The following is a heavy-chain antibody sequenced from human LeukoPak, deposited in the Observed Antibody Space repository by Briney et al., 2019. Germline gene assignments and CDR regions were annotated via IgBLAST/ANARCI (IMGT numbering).Heavy chain of an antibody. CDR2: IYYSGSP. J-gene: IGHJ5*02. CDR1: GGSISSYY. Sequence: SETLSLTCTVSGGSISSYYWSWIRQPPGEGLEWIGYIYYSGSPNYNPSLKSRVTISVDTSKNQFSLKLSSVPAADTAVYYCASGAGRFDPWGQGTLVTVSS. CDR3: ASGAGRFDP. V-gene: IGHV4-59*01. D-gene: IGHD1-26*01.